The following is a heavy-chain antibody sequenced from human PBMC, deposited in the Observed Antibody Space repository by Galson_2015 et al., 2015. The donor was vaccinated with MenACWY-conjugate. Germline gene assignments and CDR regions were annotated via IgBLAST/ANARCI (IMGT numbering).Heavy chain of an antibody. J-gene: IGHJ4*02. V-gene: IGHV3-7*03. CDR2: IKQDGSEK. Sequence: SLRLSCAASGFTFSSYWMSWVRQAPGKGLEWEANIKQDGSEKYYVDSVKGRFTISRDNAKNSLYLQMNSLRAEDTAVYYCARDSGCGSTSCIYYFDYWGQGTLVTVSS. CDR3: ARDSGCGSTSCIYYFDY. D-gene: IGHD2-2*01. CDR1: GFTFSSYW.